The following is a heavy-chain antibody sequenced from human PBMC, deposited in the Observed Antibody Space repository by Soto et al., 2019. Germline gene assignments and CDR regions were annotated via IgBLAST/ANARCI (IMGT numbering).Heavy chain of an antibody. V-gene: IGHV4-59*08. D-gene: IGHD1-20*01. CDR2: IYYSGST. J-gene: IGHJ4*02. CDR1: GGSISSYY. Sequence: QVQLQESGPGLVKPSETLSLTCTVSGGSISSYYWSWIRQPPGKGLEWIGYIYYSGSTNYNPSLKSRVTISVDTSKNQFSLKLSSVTAADTAVYYCARRYGYSFDYWGQGTQVTVSS. CDR3: ARRYGYSFDY.